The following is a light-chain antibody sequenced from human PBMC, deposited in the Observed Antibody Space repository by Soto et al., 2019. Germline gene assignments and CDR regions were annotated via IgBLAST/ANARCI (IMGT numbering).Light chain of an antibody. CDR1: SSDFGGYNY. V-gene: IGLV2-8*01. CDR3: TSHAGSNNYV. Sequence: QSGLTQPRSASGSPGQSVTISCTGTSSDFGGYNYVSWYQQHPGKAPKLIISEVSKRPSGVPDRFSGSKSGNTASLTVSGLQAEDEADSYCTSHAGSNNYVFGTGTKVTVL. CDR2: EVS. J-gene: IGLJ1*01.